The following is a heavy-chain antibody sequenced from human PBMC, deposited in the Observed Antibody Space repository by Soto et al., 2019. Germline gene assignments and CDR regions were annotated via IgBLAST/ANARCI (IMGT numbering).Heavy chain of an antibody. Sequence: GGSLRLSCAASGFPFSIYAMSWVRQAPGKGLEWVSAIGDNGADTFYAVSLKGRFTISRDNSKNTLYLHMNSLRAEDTAVYYCARNRWMTASGHEDYWGQGTLVTVSS. CDR1: GFPFSIYA. D-gene: IGHD2-21*02. CDR3: ARNRWMTASGHEDY. CDR2: IGDNGADT. V-gene: IGHV3-23*01. J-gene: IGHJ4*02.